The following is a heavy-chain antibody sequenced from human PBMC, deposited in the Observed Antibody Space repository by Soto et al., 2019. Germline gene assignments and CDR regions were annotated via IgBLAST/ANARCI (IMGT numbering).Heavy chain of an antibody. D-gene: IGHD6-19*01. CDR2: IYYSGST. J-gene: IGHJ4*02. CDR3: ARRIAVAGHYFDY. Sequence: SETLSLTCAVYGGSFSGYFWGWIRQSPGKGLEWIGSIYYSGSTYYNPSLKSRVTISVDTSKDQFSLKLSSVTAADTAVYYCARRIAVAGHYFDYWGQGTLVTVSS. CDR1: GGSFSGYF. V-gene: IGHV4-39*01.